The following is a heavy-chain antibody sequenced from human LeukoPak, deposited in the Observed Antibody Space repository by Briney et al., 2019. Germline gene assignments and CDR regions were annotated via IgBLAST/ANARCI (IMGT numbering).Heavy chain of an antibody. CDR1: GSTFSSYA. CDR2: ISGCGGST. J-gene: IGHJ3*02. D-gene: IGHD4-17*01. V-gene: IGHV3-23*01. Sequence: GGSLRLSCAASGSTFSSYAMSWVRQAPGKGLEWVSAISGCGGSTYYADSVKGRFTISRDNSKNTLYLQMNSLRAEDTAVYYCAKASDDYGDHDAFDIWGQGTMVTVSS. CDR3: AKASDDYGDHDAFDI.